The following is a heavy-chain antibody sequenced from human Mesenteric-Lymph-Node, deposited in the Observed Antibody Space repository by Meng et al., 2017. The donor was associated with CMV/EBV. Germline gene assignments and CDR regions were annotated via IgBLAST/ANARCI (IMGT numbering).Heavy chain of an antibody. J-gene: IGHJ4*02. D-gene: IGHD2-15*01. CDR1: FTCYY. Sequence: FTCYYIHWVRQAPGQGLEWMGWMNPRNGFTNFAQQFQGRVTMTRDTSITTAYMELNRLKSDDTAVYYCARFSSFTTSLLVAGSLYFDYWGQGTLVTVSS. V-gene: IGHV1-2*02. CDR2: MNPRNGFT. CDR3: ARFSSFTTSLLVAGSLYFDY.